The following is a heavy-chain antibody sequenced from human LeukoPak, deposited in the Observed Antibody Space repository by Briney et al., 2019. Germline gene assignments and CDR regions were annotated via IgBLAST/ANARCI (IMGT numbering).Heavy chain of an antibody. J-gene: IGHJ4*02. CDR2: IYYSGST. D-gene: IGHD6-25*01. CDR3: ARARGAEAIDY. Sequence: SETLSLTCTVSGGSISSGGYYWSWIRQHPGKGLEWIGYIYYSGSTYYNPSLKSRVTISVDTSKNQFSLKVRSVTAADTAVYYCARARGAEAIDYWGQGTLVTVSS. CDR1: GGSISSGGYY. V-gene: IGHV4-31*03.